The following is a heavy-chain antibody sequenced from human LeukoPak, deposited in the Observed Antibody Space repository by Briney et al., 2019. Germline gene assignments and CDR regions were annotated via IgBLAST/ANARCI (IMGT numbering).Heavy chain of an antibody. CDR3: AREDRVRDAFDS. CDR1: GSAFRKYT. J-gene: IGHJ3*02. V-gene: IGHV3-64*01. Sequence: GGSLRLSCEASGSAFRKYTIHWVRQAPGKGLEYVSGISRDGGTADYANSVKGRFTISRDNSKNTLYLQMGSLRAEDMAVYYCAREDRVRDAFDSWGQGTMVTVSS. D-gene: IGHD3-22*01. CDR2: ISRDGGTA.